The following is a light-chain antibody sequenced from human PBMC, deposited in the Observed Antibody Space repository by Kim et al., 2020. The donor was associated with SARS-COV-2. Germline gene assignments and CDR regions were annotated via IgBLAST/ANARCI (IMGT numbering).Light chain of an antibody. V-gene: IGLV3-1*01. CDR1: KLGNKY. Sequence: SYELTQAPSMSVSPGQTASITCSGDKLGNKYACWYQQKPGQSPVLVIYQDSKRPSGIPERFSGSNSGNTATLTISGTQAMDEAVYYCQAWDSSTVVFGGGTQLTVL. CDR3: QAWDSSTVV. CDR2: QDS. J-gene: IGLJ2*01.